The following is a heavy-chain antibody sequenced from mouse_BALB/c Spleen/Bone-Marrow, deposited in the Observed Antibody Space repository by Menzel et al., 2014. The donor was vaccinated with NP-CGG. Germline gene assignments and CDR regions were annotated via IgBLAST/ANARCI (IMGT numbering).Heavy chain of an antibody. D-gene: IGHD3-2*01. CDR3: ARPRQLGLPYYFDY. Sequence: VQLQQPGPELVKPGASVKMSCKASGYTFTSYVMHWVKRKPGQGLEWIGYINPYNDGTKYNEKFKGKATLTSDKSSSTAYMELSSLTSEGSAVYYCARPRQLGLPYYFDYWGQGTTLTVSS. CDR1: GYTFTSYV. J-gene: IGHJ2*01. V-gene: IGHV1-14*01. CDR2: INPYNDGT.